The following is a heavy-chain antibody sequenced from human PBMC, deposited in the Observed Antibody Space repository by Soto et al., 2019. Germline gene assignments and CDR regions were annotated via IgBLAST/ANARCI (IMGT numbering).Heavy chain of an antibody. Sequence: ASVKATCKASGYTFTNYCISWVRQAPGQGLEWMGWISAYNGNTKYAQKLQGRVTMTTDTSTSTAYMELRSLRSDDTAVYYCARGVGSGSYYNQYKWFDPWGQGTLVTSPQ. CDR2: ISAYNGNT. J-gene: IGHJ5*02. D-gene: IGHD3-10*01. V-gene: IGHV1-18*01. CDR3: ARGVGSGSYYNQYKWFDP. CDR1: GYTFTNYC.